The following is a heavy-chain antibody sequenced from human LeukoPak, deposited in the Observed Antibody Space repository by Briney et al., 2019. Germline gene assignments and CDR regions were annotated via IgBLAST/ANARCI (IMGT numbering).Heavy chain of an antibody. D-gene: IGHD4-17*01. CDR1: GGTFSSYA. Sequence: ASVKVSCKASGGTFSSYAISWVRQAPGQGLEWMGIINPSGGSTSYAQKFQGWVTMTRDTSISTAYMELSRLRSDDTAVYYCARGALDYVEAFDIWGQGTMVTVSS. CDR3: ARGALDYVEAFDI. CDR2: INPSGGST. J-gene: IGHJ3*02. V-gene: IGHV1-2*04.